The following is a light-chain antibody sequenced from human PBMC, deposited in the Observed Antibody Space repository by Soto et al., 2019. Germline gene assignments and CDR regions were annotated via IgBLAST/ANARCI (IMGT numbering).Light chain of an antibody. CDR3: AAWDDSLNGLYV. V-gene: IGLV1-44*01. CDR1: SSNIGSNA. Sequence: QSVLTQPPSASGTPGQRVTISCSGGSSNIGSNAVTWYHQLPGTAPKLLIYSNNQRPPGVPDRFSGSKSGTSASLAISGLQSEDEADYYCAAWDDSLNGLYVFGTGTKVTVL. CDR2: SNN. J-gene: IGLJ1*01.